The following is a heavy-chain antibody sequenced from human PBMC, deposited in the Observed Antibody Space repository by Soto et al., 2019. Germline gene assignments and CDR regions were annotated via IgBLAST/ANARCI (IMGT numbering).Heavy chain of an antibody. CDR3: AREKWLVRRNDPFDI. CDR2: INPNGGST. CDR1: GYTFINYY. V-gene: IGHV1-46*01. J-gene: IGHJ3*02. D-gene: IGHD6-19*01. Sequence: QVQLVQSGAEVKKPGASVKVSCKASGYTFINYYMHWVRQAPGQGLEWMGIINPNGGSTTYAQKFQGRVTLTRDTSTNAVNMELSSLRSADTAVYYCAREKWLVRRNDPFDIRGPGTMVTGSS.